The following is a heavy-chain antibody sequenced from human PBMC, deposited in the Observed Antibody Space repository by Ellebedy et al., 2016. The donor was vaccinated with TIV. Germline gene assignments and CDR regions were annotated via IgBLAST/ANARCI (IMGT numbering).Heavy chain of an antibody. Sequence: MPSETLSLTCTVSGCSISSYYWSWIRQPPGKGLEWIVYIYYSGSTNYNPSLKSRVTISVDTSKNQFSLKLSSVTAADTAVYYCARGAIISSSQTDAFDIWGQGTMVTVSS. CDR3: ARGAIISSSQTDAFDI. J-gene: IGHJ3*02. CDR1: GCSISSYY. V-gene: IGHV4-59*01. CDR2: IYYSGST. D-gene: IGHD3-10*01.